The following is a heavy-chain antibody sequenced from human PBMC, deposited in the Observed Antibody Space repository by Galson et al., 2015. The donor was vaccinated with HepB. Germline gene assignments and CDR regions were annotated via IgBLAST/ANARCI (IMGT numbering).Heavy chain of an antibody. J-gene: IGHJ3*02. D-gene: IGHD4-17*01. V-gene: IGHV4-4*07. Sequence: ETLSLTCTVSGGSISSYYWSWIRQPAGKGLEWIGRIYTSGSTNYNPSLKSRVTMSVDTSKNQFSLKLSSVTAADTAVYYCAREVEFTVTGEDAFDIWGQGTMVTVSS. CDR2: IYTSGST. CDR1: GGSISSYY. CDR3: AREVEFTVTGEDAFDI.